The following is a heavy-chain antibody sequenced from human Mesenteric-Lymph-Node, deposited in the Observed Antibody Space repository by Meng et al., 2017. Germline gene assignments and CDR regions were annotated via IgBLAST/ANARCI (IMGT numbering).Heavy chain of an antibody. J-gene: IGHJ4*02. CDR2: ISSSGSTI. D-gene: IGHD3-22*01. V-gene: IGHV3-48*03. Sequence: GESLKISCAASGFTFSSYEMIWVRQAPGKGPEWVSYISSSGSTIYYADSVKGRFTISRDNAKNSLYLQMNSLRAEDTAVYYCARNEYYYDSSGYLFDYWGQGTLVTVSS. CDR1: GFTFSSYE. CDR3: ARNEYYYDSSGYLFDY.